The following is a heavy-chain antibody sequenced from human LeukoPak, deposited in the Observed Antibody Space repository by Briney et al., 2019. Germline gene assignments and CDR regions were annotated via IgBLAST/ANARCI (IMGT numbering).Heavy chain of an antibody. Sequence: GGSLRLSCAASGFTFSINAMSWVRQAPGKGLEWVSGISGDGGRADYADSVKGRFTISRDNSKNTLYLQMNSLRAEDTAVYYCARKDYYYYDMDVWGQGTSVTVSS. CDR1: GFTFSINA. CDR2: ISGDGGRA. V-gene: IGHV3-23*01. CDR3: ARKDYYYYDMDV. J-gene: IGHJ6*02.